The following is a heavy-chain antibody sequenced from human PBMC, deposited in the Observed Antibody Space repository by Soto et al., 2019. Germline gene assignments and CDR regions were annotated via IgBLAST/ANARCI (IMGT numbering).Heavy chain of an antibody. Sequence: QVQLVQSGPEVKKPGASVKVSCKTSGYTFTSYGISWVRQAPGQGLEWMGWISTYKGNTNYAQKFQGRVTMTTDTSTSTAYMELRSLRSDDPAVYYRATRSPAFDYWGQGTLVTVSS. CDR3: ATRSPAFDY. CDR2: ISTYKGNT. J-gene: IGHJ4*02. V-gene: IGHV1-18*01. CDR1: GYTFTSYG.